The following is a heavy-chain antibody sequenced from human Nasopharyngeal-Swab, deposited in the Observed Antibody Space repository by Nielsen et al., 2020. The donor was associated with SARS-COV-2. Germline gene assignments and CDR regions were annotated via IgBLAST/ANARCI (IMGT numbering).Heavy chain of an antibody. CDR3: ARDKQQLVRAFDI. CDR2: TYYRSKWYN. J-gene: IGHJ3*02. V-gene: IGHV6-1*01. D-gene: IGHD6-13*01. Sequence: SETLSLTCAISGDSVSSNSAAWNWSRQSPSRGLEWLGRTYYRSKWYNDYAVSVKSRITINPDTSKNQFSLQLNSVTPEDTAVYYCARDKQQLVRAFDIWGQGTMVTVSS. CDR1: GDSVSSNSAA.